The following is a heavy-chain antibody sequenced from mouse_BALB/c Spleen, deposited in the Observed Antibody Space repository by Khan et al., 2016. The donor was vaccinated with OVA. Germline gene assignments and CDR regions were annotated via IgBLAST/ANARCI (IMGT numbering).Heavy chain of an antibody. D-gene: IGHD2-3*01. CDR2: IWSDGST. J-gene: IGHJ4*01. V-gene: IGHV2-6*02. CDR3: ARWFDGYSSLYAMDY. Sequence: VKLEESGPGLVAPSQSLSITCTVSGFSLTSYGVHWVRQPPGKGLEWLVVIWSDGSTNYNSVLKSRLSISKENSKSPVFLKMNSLQTDDTAIYYCARWFDGYSSLYAMDYWGQGTSVTVSS. CDR1: GFSLTSYG.